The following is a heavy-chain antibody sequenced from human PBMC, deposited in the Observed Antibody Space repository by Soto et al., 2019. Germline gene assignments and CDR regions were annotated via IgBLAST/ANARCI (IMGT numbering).Heavy chain of an antibody. CDR2: ISWDGGST. Sequence: GGSLRLSCAASGFTFDDYTMHWVRQAPGKGLEWVSLISWDGGSTYYADSVKGRFTISRDNSKNSLYLQMNSLRTEDTALYYCAKDIDSITGTTEPQRTPVFDYWGQGTLVTVSS. CDR1: GFTFDDYT. D-gene: IGHD1-7*01. V-gene: IGHV3-43*01. CDR3: AKDIDSITGTTEPQRTPVFDY. J-gene: IGHJ4*02.